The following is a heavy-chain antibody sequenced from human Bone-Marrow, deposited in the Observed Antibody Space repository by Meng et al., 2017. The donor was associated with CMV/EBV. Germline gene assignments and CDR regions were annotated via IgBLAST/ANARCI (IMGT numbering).Heavy chain of an antibody. CDR1: GYTFTGYY. J-gene: IGHJ4*02. CDR2: INPNSGGT. Sequence: ASVKVTSKASGYTFTGYYMHWVRQAPGQGLEWMGWINPNSGGTNYAQKFQGRVTITADKSTSTAYMELSSLRSEDTAVYYCARVASIAAPFDYWGQGTLVTFSS. D-gene: IGHD6-13*01. CDR3: ARVASIAAPFDY. V-gene: IGHV1-2*02.